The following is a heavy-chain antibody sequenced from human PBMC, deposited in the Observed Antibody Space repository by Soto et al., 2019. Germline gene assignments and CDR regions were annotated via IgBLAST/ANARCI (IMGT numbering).Heavy chain of an antibody. J-gene: IGHJ6*02. V-gene: IGHV5-10-1*01. D-gene: IGHD2-2*01. CDR3: ARHCSRTTCRYFNCMDF. Sequence: PGQSLKISCKGSGYSLTTYWINWVRQMPGKGLEWMGKIDPTGSYVNHSPSFQCHVTISSDKSISITYRQRSTLMASETATYDWARHCSRTTCRYFNCMDFYGRGSTVAVSS. CDR2: IDPTGSYV. CDR1: GYSLTTYW.